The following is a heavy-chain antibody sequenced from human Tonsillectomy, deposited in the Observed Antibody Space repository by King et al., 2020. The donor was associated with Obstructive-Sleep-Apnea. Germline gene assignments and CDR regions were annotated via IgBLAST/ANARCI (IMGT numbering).Heavy chain of an antibody. CDR2: INPYTGDT. CDR1: GYTFTGYY. J-gene: IGHJ4*02. V-gene: IGHV1-2*02. Sequence: QVQLVQSGAEVKKPGASVKVSCKASGYTFTGYYMHWVRQAPGQGLEWRGWINPYTGDTNFALNFQGRVTITRDTSISTAYMELSRLGSDDTAVYYCARNSGYDYYFDYWGQGTLATVSS. D-gene: IGHD5-12*01. CDR3: ARNSGYDYYFDY.